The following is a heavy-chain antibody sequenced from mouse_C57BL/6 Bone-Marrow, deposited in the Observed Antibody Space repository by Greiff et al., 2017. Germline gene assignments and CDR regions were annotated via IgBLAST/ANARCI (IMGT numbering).Heavy chain of an antibody. CDR1: GYSITSGYY. Sequence: EVQLQQSGPGLVKPSQSLSLTCSVTGYSITSGYYWNWIRQFPGNKLEWMGYISYDGSNNYNPSLKNRISITRDTSKNQFFLKLNSVTTEDTATYYCARGTVVAGDYAMDYWGQGTSVTVSS. CDR3: ARGTVVAGDYAMDY. D-gene: IGHD1-1*01. CDR2: ISYDGSN. J-gene: IGHJ4*01. V-gene: IGHV3-6*01.